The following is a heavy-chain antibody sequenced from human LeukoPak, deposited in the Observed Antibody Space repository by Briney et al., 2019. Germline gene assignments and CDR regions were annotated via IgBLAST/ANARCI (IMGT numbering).Heavy chain of an antibody. CDR1: GVSINSYY. J-gene: IGHJ3*02. D-gene: IGHD3-16*02. Sequence: SGTVSLTCTVSGVSINSYYWSWIRQPPGKGLEWIGSIYNSGSINYIPSLKSRVTTSPDTSKNQLSQLLRSVTAADTAVYYCARRFLIRRVIVSFDIWGQGTMVPV. CDR2: IYNSGSI. V-gene: IGHV4-59*08. CDR3: ARRFLIRRVIVSFDI.